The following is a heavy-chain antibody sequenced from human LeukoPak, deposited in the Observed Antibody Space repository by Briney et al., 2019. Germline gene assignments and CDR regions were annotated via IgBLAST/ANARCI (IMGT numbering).Heavy chain of an antibody. CDR3: AKGDQNCSSTSCLDRSYYYYMDV. Sequence: GGSLRLSCAASGFTFSSYAMSWVRQAPGKGLEWVSAISGSGGSTYYADSVKGRFTISRDNSKNTLYLQMTSLRAEDTAAYYCAKGDQNCSSTSCLDRSYYYYMDVWGKGTTVTVSS. D-gene: IGHD2-2*01. J-gene: IGHJ6*03. CDR2: ISGSGGST. V-gene: IGHV3-23*01. CDR1: GFTFSSYA.